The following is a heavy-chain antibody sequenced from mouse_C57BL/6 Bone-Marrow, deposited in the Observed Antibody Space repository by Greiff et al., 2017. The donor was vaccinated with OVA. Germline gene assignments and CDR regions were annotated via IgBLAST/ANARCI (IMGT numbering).Heavy chain of an antibody. D-gene: IGHD4-1*01. CDR3: ARWGGTGY. Sequence: VQLQQSGAELVRPGASVKLSCKASGYTFTDYYINWVKQRPGQGLEWIARIYPGSGNTYYNEKFKGKATLTAEKSSSTAYMQLSSLTSEDSAVYFCARWGGTGYWGQGTTLTVSS. J-gene: IGHJ2*01. CDR1: GYTFTDYY. CDR2: IYPGSGNT. V-gene: IGHV1-76*01.